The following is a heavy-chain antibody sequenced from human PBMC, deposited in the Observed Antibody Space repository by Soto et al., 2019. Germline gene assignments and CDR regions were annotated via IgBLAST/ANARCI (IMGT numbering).Heavy chain of an antibody. V-gene: IGHV4-30-2*01. CDR3: AAGGGLPRYY. Sequence: QLQLQESGSGLVKPSQTLSLTCAVSGGSISSGGYSWSWIRQPPGKGLEWIGYIYHSGSTYYNPSLKSRVTRSVAVSKNQFSLKLSSVTGADTAVYYCAAGGGLPRYYWGQGTLVTVSS. D-gene: IGHD5-12*01. J-gene: IGHJ4*02. CDR1: GGSISSGGYS. CDR2: IYHSGST.